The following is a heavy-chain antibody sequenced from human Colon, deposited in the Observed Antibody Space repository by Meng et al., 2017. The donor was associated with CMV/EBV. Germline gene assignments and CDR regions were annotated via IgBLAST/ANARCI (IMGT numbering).Heavy chain of an antibody. J-gene: IGHJ4*02. D-gene: IGHD4-23*01. Sequence: GSLSLSCAVSGWTVNNNYMNWVRQPPGKGLEWVSVLYSDGSTLGAYTHYADSVKGRFTISSDNSQNTLYLQMTSLRAEDTAVYYCASHTHYAGNPTGTHNCWGQGTLVTVSS. CDR2: LYSDGST. CDR1: GWTVNNNY. CDR3: ASHTHYAGNPTGTHNC. V-gene: IGHV3-53*01.